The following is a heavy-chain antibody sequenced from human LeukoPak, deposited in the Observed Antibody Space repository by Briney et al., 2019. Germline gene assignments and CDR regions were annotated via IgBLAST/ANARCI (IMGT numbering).Heavy chain of an antibody. CDR1: GFTFTIYS. J-gene: IGHJ5*02. Sequence: GGSLRLSCAASGFTFTIYSMTWVRQAPGKGLEWVSSIGSSSNYIYSADSVKGRFTISRDNAKNSVYLQMNSLRAEDTAVYYCARDRYYYGSGSTTNWFDPWGQGTLVTVSS. D-gene: IGHD3-10*01. V-gene: IGHV3-21*06. CDR2: IGSSSNYI. CDR3: ARDRYYYGSGSTTNWFDP.